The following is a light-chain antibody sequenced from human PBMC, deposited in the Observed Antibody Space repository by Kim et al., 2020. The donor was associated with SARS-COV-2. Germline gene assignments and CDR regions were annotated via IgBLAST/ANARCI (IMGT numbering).Light chain of an antibody. CDR1: ALPKQY. CDR3: QSADSSDTFWV. J-gene: IGLJ3*02. CDR2: EDT. V-gene: IGLV3-25*03. Sequence: PGQKARITCSGDALPKQYAYWFQQKPGQAPVVLIYEDTERPSGIPERFSGSTSGTTVTLPISAVQAEDEADYYCQSADSSDTFWVFGGGTQLTVL.